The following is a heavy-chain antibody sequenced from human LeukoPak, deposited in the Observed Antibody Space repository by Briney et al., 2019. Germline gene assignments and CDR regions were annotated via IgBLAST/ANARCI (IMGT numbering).Heavy chain of an antibody. Sequence: SETLSLTCAVHGGSFSGYHWNWIRQSPGKGRDWFGGINDRGRTNYNPSLKSRVTLSVDTSNKQFSLKLSAVTAADTAVYYCARDPTTVITLPYYFDFWGQGTLVTVSS. V-gene: IGHV4-34*01. D-gene: IGHD4-17*01. CDR2: INDRGRT. CDR3: ARDPTTVITLPYYFDF. CDR1: GGSFSGYH. J-gene: IGHJ4*02.